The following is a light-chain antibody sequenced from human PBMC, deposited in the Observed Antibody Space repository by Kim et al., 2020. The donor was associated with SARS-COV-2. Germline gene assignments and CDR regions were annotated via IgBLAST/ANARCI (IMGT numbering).Light chain of an antibody. CDR3: QQYDDVPLT. V-gene: IGKV1-33*01. CDR2: DAS. CDR1: QDINKN. J-gene: IGKJ4*01. Sequence: DIQMTQSPSSLSASIGDRVSIACQASQDINKNLYWYQQKPGKAPKALIYDASNLETGVPSAFTGSGSGTNFTLTISSLQPEHFGTYYCQQYDDVPLTFGGGTKLEI.